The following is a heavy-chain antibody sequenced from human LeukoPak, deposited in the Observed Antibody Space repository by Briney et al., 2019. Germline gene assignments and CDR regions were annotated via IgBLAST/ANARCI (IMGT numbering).Heavy chain of an antibody. V-gene: IGHV6-1*01. D-gene: IGHD6-13*01. CDR3: ARDELAAAGLDY. J-gene: IGHJ4*02. CDR2: TYYRSKWYN. Sequence: RTYYRSKWYNDYAVSVKSRITINPDTSKNQFSLQLNSVTPEDTAVYYCARDELAAAGLDYWGQGTLVTVSS.